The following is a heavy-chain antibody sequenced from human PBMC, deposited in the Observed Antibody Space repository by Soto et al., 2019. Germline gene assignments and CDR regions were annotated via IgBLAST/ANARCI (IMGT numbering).Heavy chain of an antibody. J-gene: IGHJ6*02. CDR3: ASFSFGGVIHYFGMDV. Sequence: WASVKVSCKASGHTLSSYAIHWVRQAPGQRLEWMGWINAGNGDTKYSQKFQARLTIARDTSASTAYMELSSLRSEDTAVYYCASFSFGGVIHYFGMDVWGQGTTVTVSS. D-gene: IGHD3-16*02. V-gene: IGHV1-3*01. CDR2: INAGNGDT. CDR1: GHTLSSYA.